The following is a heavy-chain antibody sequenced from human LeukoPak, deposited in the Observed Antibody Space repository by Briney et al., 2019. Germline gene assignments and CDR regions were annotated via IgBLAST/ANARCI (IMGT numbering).Heavy chain of an antibody. CDR2: MSHSGTS. D-gene: IGHD4-17*01. CDR3: RSHGAY. Sequence: SETLSLTCTVYGGSVSSSSYYWGWVRQPPGKGLEWIGLMSHSGTSAYNPSLEGRLTISVDTSKNQFSLRLTSVTAADTAVYCLRSHGAYWGQGTLVTVSS. J-gene: IGHJ4*02. CDR1: GGSVSSSSYY. V-gene: IGHV4-39*01.